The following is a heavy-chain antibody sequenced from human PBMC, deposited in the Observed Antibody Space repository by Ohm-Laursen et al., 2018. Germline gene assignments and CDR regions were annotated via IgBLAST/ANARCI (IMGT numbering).Heavy chain of an antibody. CDR1: GYTFTGYY. V-gene: IGHV1-2*02. Sequence: GASVKVSCKASGYTFTGYYMHWVRQAPGQGLEWMGWINPNSGGTNYAQKFQGRVTMTRDTSISTAYMELSRLRSDDTAVYYCARDPDYYDSSGSPLDAFDIWGQGTMVTVSS. CDR3: ARDPDYYDSSGSPLDAFDI. CDR2: INPNSGGT. D-gene: IGHD3-22*01. J-gene: IGHJ3*02.